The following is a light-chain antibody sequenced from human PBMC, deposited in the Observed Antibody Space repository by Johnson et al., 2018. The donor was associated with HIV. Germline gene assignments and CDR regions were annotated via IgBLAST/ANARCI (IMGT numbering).Light chain of an antibody. CDR1: SSNIGNNY. J-gene: IGLJ1*01. CDR3: GTWDNSLSAGGV. Sequence: QPVLTQPPSVSAAPGQKVTISCSGSSSNIGNNYVSWYQQLPGTAPKLLIYANNKRPSGIPDRFSGSKSGTSATLGITGLQTGDEADYYCGTWDNSLSAGGVFGTGTKVTVL. V-gene: IGLV1-51*02. CDR2: ANN.